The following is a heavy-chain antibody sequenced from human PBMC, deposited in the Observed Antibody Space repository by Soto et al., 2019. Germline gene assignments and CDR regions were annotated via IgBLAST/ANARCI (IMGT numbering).Heavy chain of an antibody. J-gene: IGHJ4*02. D-gene: IGHD6-6*01. V-gene: IGHV4-59*01. CDR1: GGSISSYY. CDR3: ARGGEQLVDFFDY. CDR2: IYYSGST. Sequence: SETLSLTCPVSGGSISSYYWSWIRQPPGKGLEWVGYIYYSGSTNYNPSLKSRVTISVDTSKNQFSLKLSSVTAADTAVYYCARGGEQLVDFFDYWGRGTLVTVSS.